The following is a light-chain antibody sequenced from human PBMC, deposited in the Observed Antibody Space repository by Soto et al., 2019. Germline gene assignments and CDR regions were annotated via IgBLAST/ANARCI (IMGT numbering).Light chain of an antibody. CDR2: EVT. J-gene: IGLJ1*01. Sequence: QSVLTQPPSASGAPGQSVTISCTRTSSDIGAYDFVSWYQRRPGTAPKLIIYEVTRRPSGVPDRFAGFKSGNTASLTVSGLQAEDEAGYFCPAYSGSNKFYVFGTGTKLAVL. CDR3: PAYSGSNKFYV. CDR1: SSDIGAYDF. V-gene: IGLV2-8*01.